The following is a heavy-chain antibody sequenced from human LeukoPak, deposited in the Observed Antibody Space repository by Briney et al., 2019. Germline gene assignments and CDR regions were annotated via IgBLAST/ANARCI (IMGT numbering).Heavy chain of an antibody. D-gene: IGHD6-13*01. CDR1: GFTFSSYS. Sequence: PGGSLRLSCAASGFTFSSYSMNWVRQAPGKGLEWVSSISSSSSYIYYADSVKGRFTISRDNAKNSLYLQMNSLRAEDTAVYYCARLAGSSWYPPVYYYYMDVWGKGTTVTVSS. CDR3: ARLAGSSWYPPVYYYYMDV. J-gene: IGHJ6*03. CDR2: ISSSSSYI. V-gene: IGHV3-21*01.